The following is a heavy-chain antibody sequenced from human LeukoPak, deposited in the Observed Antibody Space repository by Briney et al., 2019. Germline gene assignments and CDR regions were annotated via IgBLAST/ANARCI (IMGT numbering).Heavy chain of an antibody. D-gene: IGHD6-13*01. J-gene: IGHJ4*02. CDR3: ANWEMSSSWYANYLDC. CDR2: ISGSGGST. V-gene: IGHV3-23*01. CDR1: GFTFSSYA. Sequence: GGSLRLSCAASGFTFSSYAMSWVRQAPGKGLEWVSAISGSGGSTYYADSVKGRFTISRDNSKNTLYLQMKSLRAEDTAVYYCANWEMSSSWYANYLDCWGQGTLVVVSA.